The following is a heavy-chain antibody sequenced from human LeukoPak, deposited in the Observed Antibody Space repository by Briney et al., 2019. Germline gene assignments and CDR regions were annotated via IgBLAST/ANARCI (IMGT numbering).Heavy chain of an antibody. CDR2: FSSNGSTI. V-gene: IGHV3-48*03. CDR1: GFTFSSYE. Sequence: GGSLRLSCAASGFTFSSYEMNWVRQAPGKGLEWVSYFSSNGSTIYYADSVKGRFTISRDNAKNSLYLQMNSLRSEDTAVYYCARGSGPPGVTSFDYWGHGTLVTVSS. J-gene: IGHJ4*01. D-gene: IGHD3-16*01. CDR3: ARGSGPPGVTSFDY.